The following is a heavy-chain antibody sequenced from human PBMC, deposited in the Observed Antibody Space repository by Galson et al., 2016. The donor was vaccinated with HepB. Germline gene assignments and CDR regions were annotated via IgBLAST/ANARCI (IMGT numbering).Heavy chain of an antibody. V-gene: IGHV3-53*01. D-gene: IGHD3-22*01. J-gene: IGHJ4*02. CDR1: GFSVSKFY. CDR2: IYNDGST. CDR3: AREFQYESRGFAYKRPFDY. Sequence: SLRLSCAASGFSVSKFYLIWVRQAPGEGLEWISTIYNDGSTHYADSVRGRFTFSRDNSKNTLYLQMNNLRADDTAVHYCAREFQYESRGFAYKRPFDYWGQGTLVTVAS.